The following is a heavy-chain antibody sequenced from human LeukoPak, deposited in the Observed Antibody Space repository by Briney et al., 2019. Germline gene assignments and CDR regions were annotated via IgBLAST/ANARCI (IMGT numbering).Heavy chain of an antibody. CDR2: IKQDGSEK. CDR3: AKIPVSYSSGWSTFDY. CDR1: GFTFSSYW. V-gene: IGHV3-7*03. D-gene: IGHD6-19*01. J-gene: IGHJ4*02. Sequence: GGSLRLSCAASGFTFSSYWMSWVRQAPGKGLEWVANIKQDGSEKYYVDSVKGRFTISRDNSKNTLYLQMNSLRVEDTAIYYCAKIPVSYSSGWSTFDYWGQGTLVTVSS.